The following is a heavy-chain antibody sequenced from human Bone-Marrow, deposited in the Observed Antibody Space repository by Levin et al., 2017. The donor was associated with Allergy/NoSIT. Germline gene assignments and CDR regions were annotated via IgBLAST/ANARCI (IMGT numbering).Heavy chain of an antibody. Sequence: GGSLRLSCRAPGGSFNSYTINWVRQAPGQGLEWMGRIIPVLDAVNYAQKFQDRVTITADKSASTAYMELSSLRSDDTAVYYCANSPGIAVADYWGQGTLVTVSS. J-gene: IGHJ4*02. CDR3: ANSPGIAVADY. CDR2: IIPVLDAV. CDR1: GGSFNSYT. V-gene: IGHV1-69*08. D-gene: IGHD6-19*01.